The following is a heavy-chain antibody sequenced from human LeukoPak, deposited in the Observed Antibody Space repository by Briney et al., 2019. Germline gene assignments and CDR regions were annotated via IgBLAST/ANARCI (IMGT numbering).Heavy chain of an antibody. CDR2: TNRNSGGT. J-gene: IGHJ4*02. D-gene: IGHD3-22*01. Sequence: ASVKVSCKASGYTFTGYYMHWVRDTPGQRVGWMGSTNRNSGGTNYAQKFQGRVTMTRDTSISTAYMELSRLRSDDTAVYYCARGMGGYYDSSGYYYWAYWGQGTLVTVSS. CDR1: GYTFTGYY. V-gene: IGHV1-2*02. CDR3: ARGMGGYYDSSGYYYWAY.